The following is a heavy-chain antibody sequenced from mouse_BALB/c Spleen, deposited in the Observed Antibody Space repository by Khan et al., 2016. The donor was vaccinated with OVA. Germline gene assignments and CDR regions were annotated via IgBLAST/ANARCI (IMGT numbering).Heavy chain of an antibody. D-gene: IGHD2-12*01. Sequence: EVKLEESGPGLVKPSQSLSLTCTVTGYSITRDYAWNWIRQFPGNKLEWMGYISSTGSTSYNPSLKSRISITRDISKNQFFLQLKSVTTEDTATYYCARSLYYSYGYALDCWGRGTSVTVSS. V-gene: IGHV3-2*02. CDR3: ARSLYYSYGYALDC. J-gene: IGHJ4*01. CDR1: GYSITRDYA. CDR2: ISSTGST.